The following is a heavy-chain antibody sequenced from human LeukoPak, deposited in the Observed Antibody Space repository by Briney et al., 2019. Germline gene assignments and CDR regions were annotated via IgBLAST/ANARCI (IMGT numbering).Heavy chain of an antibody. D-gene: IGHD2-2*01. V-gene: IGHV3-21*01. CDR2: ISSSTSYR. Sequence: GGSLRLSCAASGFTFSSYSMNWVRQAPGKGLEWVSSISSSTSYRYYADSLKGRFTISRDNAKNSLYLQMNSLRAEDTAVYYCARGNHHCSSTSCYGSFDIWGQGTMVTVSS. CDR1: GFTFSSYS. J-gene: IGHJ3*02. CDR3: ARGNHHCSSTSCYGSFDI.